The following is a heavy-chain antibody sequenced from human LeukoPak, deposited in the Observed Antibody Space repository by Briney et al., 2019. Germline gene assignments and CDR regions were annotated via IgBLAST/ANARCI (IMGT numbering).Heavy chain of an antibody. CDR2: ISGSGDHT. Sequence: PGGSLRLSCAASGFTFSSYALIWVRQAPGKGLEWVSAISGSGDHTYYADSVKGRFTISRDNSKSTLYLQMSSLRAEDTAVYFCAKVDGCGYSYAWDCWGQGTLVTVSS. V-gene: IGHV3-23*01. CDR1: GFTFSSYA. D-gene: IGHD5-18*01. CDR3: AKVDGCGYSYAWDC. J-gene: IGHJ4*02.